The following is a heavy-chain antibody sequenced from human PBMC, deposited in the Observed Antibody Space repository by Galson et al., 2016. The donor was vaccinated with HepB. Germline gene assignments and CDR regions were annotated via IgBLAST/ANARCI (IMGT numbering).Heavy chain of an antibody. CDR2: IYYSGST. Sequence: LSLTCTVSGGSISSGGYYWSWIRQHPGKGLEWIGYIYYSGSTYYNPSLKSRVTISVDTSKNPFSLKLSSVTAADTAVYYCARGYSYGDPYFDYWGQGTLVTVSS. CDR1: GGSISSGGYY. D-gene: IGHD5-18*01. CDR3: ARGYSYGDPYFDY. V-gene: IGHV4-31*03. J-gene: IGHJ4*02.